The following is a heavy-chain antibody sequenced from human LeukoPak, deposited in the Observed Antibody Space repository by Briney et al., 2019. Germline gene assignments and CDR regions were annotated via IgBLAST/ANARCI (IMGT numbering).Heavy chain of an antibody. V-gene: IGHV4-34*01. D-gene: IGHD2-8*01. Sequence: SETLSLTCAVSGGAFSGYYWSWIRQPAGHGLEGMGEINHSGSTNYNPSLKSRVTISVDTFKSKFSLKLSSVTAADTAVYYCARVAGYCTNGVCSQSRIAAAGYFDYWGQGTLVTVS. CDR3: ARVAGYCTNGVCSQSRIAAAGYFDY. J-gene: IGHJ4*02. CDR1: GGAFSGYY. CDR2: INHSGST.